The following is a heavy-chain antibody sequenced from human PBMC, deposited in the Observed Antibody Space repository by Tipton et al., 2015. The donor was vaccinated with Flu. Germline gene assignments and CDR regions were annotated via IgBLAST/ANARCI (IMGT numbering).Heavy chain of an antibody. V-gene: IGHV5-51*01. J-gene: IGHJ4*02. CDR2: IYPGDSDI. D-gene: IGHD5-18*01. CDR1: GYNFTNYW. CDR3: AGWIQQWPRYYFDY. Sequence: QLVQSGAEVKKPGESLRISCKGSGYNFTNYWIGWVRQMPGKGLEWMGFIYPGDSDIRYSPSFQGQVTISVDKSISIAYLQWSSLKASDIAMYYCAGWIQQWPRYYFDYWGQGTRVTVSS.